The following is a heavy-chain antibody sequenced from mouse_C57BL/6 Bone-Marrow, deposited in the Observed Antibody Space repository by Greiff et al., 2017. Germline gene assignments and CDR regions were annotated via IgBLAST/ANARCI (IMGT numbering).Heavy chain of an antibody. J-gene: IGHJ3*01. CDR1: GYAFSSYW. Sequence: QVQLQQSGAELVKPGASVKISCKASGYAFSSYWMNWVKQRPGKGLEWIGQIYPGDGDTNYNGKFKGKATLTADKSSSTAYMQLSSLTSEDSAVYFCARNLSGSSPSWFAYWGQGTLVTVSA. CDR3: ARNLSGSSPSWFAY. V-gene: IGHV1-80*01. CDR2: IYPGDGDT. D-gene: IGHD1-1*01.